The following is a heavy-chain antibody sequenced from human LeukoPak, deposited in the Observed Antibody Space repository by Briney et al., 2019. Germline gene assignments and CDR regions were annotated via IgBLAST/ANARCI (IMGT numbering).Heavy chain of an antibody. CDR3: ARGIAAATEIDY. Sequence: SSETLSLTCAVYGGSFSGYYWSWIRQPTGKGLEWIGEINHSGSTNYNPSLKSRVTISVDTSKNQFSLKLSSVTAADTAVYYCARGIAAATEIDYWGQGTLVTVSS. CDR1: GGSFSGYY. D-gene: IGHD6-13*01. V-gene: IGHV4-34*01. CDR2: INHSGST. J-gene: IGHJ4*02.